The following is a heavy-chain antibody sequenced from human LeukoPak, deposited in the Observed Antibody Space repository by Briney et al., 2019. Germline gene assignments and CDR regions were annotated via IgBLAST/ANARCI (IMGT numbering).Heavy chain of an antibody. CDR3: AREGVPAAKYYFDY. V-gene: IGHV4-30-4*08. J-gene: IGHJ4*02. CDR1: GYSISSGYY. D-gene: IGHD2-2*01. CDR2: IYYSGST. Sequence: KPSETLSLTGTVSGYSISSGYYWSWIRQPPGKGLEWIGYIYYSGSTYYNPSLKSRVTISVDTSKNQFSLKLSSVTAADTAVYYCAREGVPAAKYYFDYWGQGTLVTVSS.